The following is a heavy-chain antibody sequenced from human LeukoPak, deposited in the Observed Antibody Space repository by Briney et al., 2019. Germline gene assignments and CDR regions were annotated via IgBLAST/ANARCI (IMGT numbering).Heavy chain of an antibody. D-gene: IGHD2-2*01. J-gene: IGHJ3*02. Sequence: PGGSLRLSCAASGFTFSDHYMDWVRQAPGKGLEWVGRTRNKPNSYTTEYAASVKGRFTISRDDSKNSLYLQMNSLKTEDTAVYYCARLGYCSSTSCRQAFDIWGHGTMVTVSS. CDR2: TRNKPNSYTT. CDR1: GFTFSDHY. V-gene: IGHV3-72*01. CDR3: ARLGYCSSTSCRQAFDI.